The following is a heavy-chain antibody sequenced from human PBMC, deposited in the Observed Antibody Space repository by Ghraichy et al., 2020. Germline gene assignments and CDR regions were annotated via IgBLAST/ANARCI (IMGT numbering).Heavy chain of an antibody. J-gene: IGHJ6*02. D-gene: IGHD3-3*01. Sequence: GGSLRLSCAASGFTFSSYAMSWVRQAPGKGLEWVSAISGSGGSTYYADSVKGRFTISRDNSKNPLYLQMNSLRAEDTAVYYCAKAIRTIFGVVTYYYYYGMDVWGQGTTVTVSS. V-gene: IGHV3-23*01. CDR2: ISGSGGST. CDR1: GFTFSSYA. CDR3: AKAIRTIFGVVTYYYYYGMDV.